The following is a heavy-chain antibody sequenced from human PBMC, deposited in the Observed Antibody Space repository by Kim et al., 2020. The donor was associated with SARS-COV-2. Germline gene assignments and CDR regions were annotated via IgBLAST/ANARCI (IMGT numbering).Heavy chain of an antibody. CDR3: ARDEYKYGRGGVAMSFGMDV. D-gene: IGHD5-18*01. CDR1: GYTFTNYA. CDR2: IKADNGNT. Sequence: ASVKVSCKASGYTFTNYAMHWVRQAPGQRLEWMGWIKADNGNTKYSQKFQGRVTITRDTSASTAHMELSSLRSEDTALYYCARDEYKYGRGGVAMSFGMDVWGQGTTVTVSS. V-gene: IGHV1-3*01. J-gene: IGHJ6*02.